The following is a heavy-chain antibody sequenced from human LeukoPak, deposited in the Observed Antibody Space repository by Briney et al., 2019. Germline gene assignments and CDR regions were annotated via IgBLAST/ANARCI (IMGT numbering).Heavy chain of an antibody. J-gene: IGHJ3*02. CDR2: ISGSGGST. D-gene: IGHD6-19*01. CDR1: GFTFSSYA. Sequence: GGSLRLSCAASGFTFSSYAMSWVRQAPGKGMEWVSAISGSGGSTYYADSVKGRFTISRDNSKNTLYLQMNSLRTEDTAVYYCAKGKYSSGRQGAFDMWGQGTMVTVSS. V-gene: IGHV3-23*01. CDR3: AKGKYSSGRQGAFDM.